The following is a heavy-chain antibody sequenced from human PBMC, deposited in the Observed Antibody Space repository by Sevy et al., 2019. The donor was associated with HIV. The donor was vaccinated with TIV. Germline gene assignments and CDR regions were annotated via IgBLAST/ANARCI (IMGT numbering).Heavy chain of an antibody. V-gene: IGHV3-53*01. D-gene: IGHD3-22*01. CDR3: ANHASDYDSSGYLERDAFDI. Sequence: GESLKISCAASGFTVSDNYMSWVRQAPGKGLEWVSVIYSDGSTYYADSVKGRFTISRDNSKNTLYLQMTSLRAEDTAVYYCANHASDYDSSGYLERDAFDIWGQGTMVTVSS. J-gene: IGHJ3*02. CDR2: IYSDGST. CDR1: GFTVSDNY.